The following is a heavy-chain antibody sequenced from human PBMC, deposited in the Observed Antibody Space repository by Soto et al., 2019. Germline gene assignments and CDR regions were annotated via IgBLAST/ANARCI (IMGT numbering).Heavy chain of an antibody. CDR2: IIPIFGTA. CDR3: ARGDILTGQTRGAFDI. J-gene: IGHJ3*02. V-gene: IGHV1-69*13. Sequence: ASVKVSCKASGGTFSSYAISWVRQAPGQGLEWMGGIIPIFGTANYAQKFQGRVTITADESTSTAYMELSSLRSEDTAVYYCARGDILTGQTRGAFDIWGQGTMVTVSS. CDR1: GGTFSSYA. D-gene: IGHD3-9*01.